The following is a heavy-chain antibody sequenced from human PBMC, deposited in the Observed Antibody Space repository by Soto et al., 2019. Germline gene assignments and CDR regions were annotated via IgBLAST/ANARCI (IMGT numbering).Heavy chain of an antibody. J-gene: IGHJ5*02. CDR1: GYSISRGYY. CDR2: IYHSGST. CDR3: ARDQLAYGDYVKWFDP. V-gene: IGHV4-38-2*02. D-gene: IGHD4-17*01. Sequence: KPXETRSLTCAVAGYSISRGYYWGWIWQPPGEGLEWIGSIYHSGSTFYNPSLKSRVTISVDTSKNQFSLKLTSVTAADTAVYYCARDQLAYGDYVKWFDPWGQGTRVTVSS.